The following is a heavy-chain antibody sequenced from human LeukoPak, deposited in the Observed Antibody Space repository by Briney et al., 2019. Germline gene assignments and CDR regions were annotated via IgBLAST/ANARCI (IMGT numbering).Heavy chain of an antibody. CDR2: IYHSGST. V-gene: IGHV4-39*07. CDR1: GGSISSSSYY. Sequence: SETLSLTCTVSGGSISSSSYYWGWIRQPPGKGLEWIGSIYHSGSTYYNPSLKSRVTISVDTSKNQFSLKLSSVTAADTAVYYCARIGGYCSGGSCYDVAYWGQGTLVTVSS. CDR3: ARIGGYCSGGSCYDVAY. J-gene: IGHJ4*02. D-gene: IGHD2-15*01.